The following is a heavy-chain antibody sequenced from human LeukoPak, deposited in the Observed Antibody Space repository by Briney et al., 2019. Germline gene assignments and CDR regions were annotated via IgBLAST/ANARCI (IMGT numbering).Heavy chain of an antibody. CDR3: ARGVDIVVVPAAMCAFDI. D-gene: IGHD2-2*01. J-gene: IGHJ3*02. Sequence: RTSETLSLTCAVSGYSISSGYYWGWIRQPPGKGLEWIGSIYHSGSTYYNPSLKSRVTISVDTSKNQFSLKLSSVTAADTAVYYSARGVDIVVVPAAMCAFDIWGQGTMVTVSS. CDR1: GYSISSGYY. V-gene: IGHV4-38-2*01. CDR2: IYHSGST.